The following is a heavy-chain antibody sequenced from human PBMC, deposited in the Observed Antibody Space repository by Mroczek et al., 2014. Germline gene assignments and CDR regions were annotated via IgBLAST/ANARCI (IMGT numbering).Heavy chain of an antibody. CDR1: GGSISSGSYY. J-gene: IGHJ4*02. CDR2: IYTSGST. Sequence: QVQLQESGPGLVKPSQTLSLTCTVSGGSISSGSYYWSWIRQPAGKGLEWIGRIYTSGSTNYNPSLKSRVTISVDTSKNQFSLKLSSVTAADTAVYYCARGPDSSGDYWGQGNPGHRLL. D-gene: IGHD3-22*01. V-gene: IGHV4-61*02. CDR3: ARGPDSSGDY.